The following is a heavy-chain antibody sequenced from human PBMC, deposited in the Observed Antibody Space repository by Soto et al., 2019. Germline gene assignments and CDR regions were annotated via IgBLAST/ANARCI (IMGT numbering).Heavy chain of an antibody. Sequence: QLQLQESGPGLVKPSETLSLTCTVSGGSISSSSYYWGWIRQPPGKGLEWIGSIYYSGSAYYNPSLKSRVTRSVDTSKNQSSLKLSSVTAADTAVYYCARRQGSGNGFWWFDPWGQGTLVTVSS. V-gene: IGHV4-39*01. CDR1: GGSISSSSYY. CDR3: ARRQGSGNGFWWFDP. J-gene: IGHJ5*02. D-gene: IGHD3-10*01. CDR2: IYYSGSA.